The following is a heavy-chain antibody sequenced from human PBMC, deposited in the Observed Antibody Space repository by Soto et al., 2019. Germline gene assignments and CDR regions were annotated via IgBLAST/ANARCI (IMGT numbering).Heavy chain of an antibody. CDR1: EFTFSIYW. D-gene: IGHD1-1*01. J-gene: IGHJ2*01. CDR3: ARFPPGTTHRLVYFDL. Sequence: PGGSLRLSCAASEFTFSIYWMSWVRQAPGKGLEWVANIKADGSDKYYVDSVKGRFTISRDNAKNSLYLQMNSLRGEDTAVYYCARFPPGTTHRLVYFDLWGRGTLVTVSS. V-gene: IGHV3-7*01. CDR2: IKADGSDK.